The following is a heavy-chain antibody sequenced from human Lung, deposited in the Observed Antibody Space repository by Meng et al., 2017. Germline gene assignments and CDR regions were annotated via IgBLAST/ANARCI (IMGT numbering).Heavy chain of an antibody. V-gene: IGHV4-38-2*02. Sequence: SETLSLTCTVSGYSISSGYYWGWIRQPPGKGLEWIGSIYHSGSTYYNPSLKSRVTISVDTSKNQFSLKLSSVTAADTAVYYCARVLIAAAGTVDYWGQGPLVTFSS. CDR3: ARVLIAAAGTVDY. D-gene: IGHD6-13*01. CDR2: IYHSGST. CDR1: GYSISSGYY. J-gene: IGHJ4*02.